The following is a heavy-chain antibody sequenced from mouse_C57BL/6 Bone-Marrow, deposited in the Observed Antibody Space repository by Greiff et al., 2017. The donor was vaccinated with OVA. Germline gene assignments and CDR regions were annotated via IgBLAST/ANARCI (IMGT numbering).Heavy chain of an antibody. J-gene: IGHJ3*01. D-gene: IGHD2-4*01. CDR2: IHPNSGST. Sequence: VQLQQPGAELVKPGASVKLSCKASGYTFTSYWMHWVKQRPGQGLEWIGMIHPNSGSTNYNEKFKSKATLTVDKSSSTASMQLSSLTSEDSAVYYCARTYYDYDGGCAYWGQGTLVTVSA. CDR1: GYTFTSYW. V-gene: IGHV1-64*01. CDR3: ARTYYDYDGGCAY.